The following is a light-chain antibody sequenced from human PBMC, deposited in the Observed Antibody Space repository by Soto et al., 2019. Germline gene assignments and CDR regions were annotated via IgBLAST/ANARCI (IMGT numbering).Light chain of an antibody. Sequence: QSVLTQPASVSGSPGHSITISCTGTISDVGGYDYVSWYQPHPGKAPKLTIYEVSNRPSGVSNRFSGSKSGNTASLTISGLQAEDEAEYYCSSYTSSSTDVFGTGTKVTV. J-gene: IGLJ1*01. CDR1: ISDVGGYDY. CDR2: EVS. V-gene: IGLV2-14*01. CDR3: SSYTSSSTDV.